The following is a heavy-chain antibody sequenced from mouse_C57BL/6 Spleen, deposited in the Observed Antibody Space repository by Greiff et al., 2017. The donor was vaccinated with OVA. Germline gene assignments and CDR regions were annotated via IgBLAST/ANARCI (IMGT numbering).Heavy chain of an antibody. CDR1: GYSFTDYN. D-gene: IGHD2-4*01. Sequence: VQLQQSGPELVKPGASVKISCKASGYSFTDYNMNWVKQSNGKSLEWIGVINPNYGTTSYNQKFKGKATLTVDQSSSTAYMQLNSLTSEDSAVYCCASSYYDHDYYAMDYWGQGTSVTVSS. CDR2: INPNYGTT. J-gene: IGHJ4*01. CDR3: ASSYYDHDYYAMDY. V-gene: IGHV1-39*01.